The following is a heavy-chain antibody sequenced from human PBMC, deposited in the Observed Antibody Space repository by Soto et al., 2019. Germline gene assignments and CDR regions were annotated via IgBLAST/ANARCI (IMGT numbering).Heavy chain of an antibody. Sequence: GGSLRLSCAASGFTFSSYGMHWVRQAPGKGLEWVAVIWYDGSNKYYADSVKGRFTISRDNSKNTLYLQMNSLRAEDTAVYYCARESRFGELTGYYYGMDVWGQGTTVTVSS. CDR3: ARESRFGELTGYYYGMDV. D-gene: IGHD3-10*01. V-gene: IGHV3-33*01. J-gene: IGHJ6*02. CDR1: GFTFSSYG. CDR2: IWYDGSNK.